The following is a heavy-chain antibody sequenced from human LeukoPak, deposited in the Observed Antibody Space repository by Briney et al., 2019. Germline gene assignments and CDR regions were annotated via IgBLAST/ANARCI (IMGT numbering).Heavy chain of an antibody. Sequence: DSVKGRFSISRDNSKNTLFLQMNSLTAEDTAVYYCARGVSRSRMSFDIWGQGTMVTVSS. J-gene: IGHJ3*02. V-gene: IGHV3-30*01. CDR3: ARGVSRSRMSFDI. D-gene: IGHD2-8*01.